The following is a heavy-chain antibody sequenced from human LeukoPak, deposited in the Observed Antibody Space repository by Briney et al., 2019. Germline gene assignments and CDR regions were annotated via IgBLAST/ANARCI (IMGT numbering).Heavy chain of an antibody. J-gene: IGHJ4*02. CDR1: GGTFNSYG. D-gene: IGHD5-24*01. CDR2: IIPILGTA. V-gene: IGHV1-69*10. CDR3: ARSLRDGYTDY. Sequence: SVKVSCKASGGTFNSYGIIWVRQAPGQGLEWMGGIIPILGTANYAQKLQGRVTMTRDTSISTAYMELSRLRSDDTAVYYCARSLRDGYTDYWGQGTLVTVSS.